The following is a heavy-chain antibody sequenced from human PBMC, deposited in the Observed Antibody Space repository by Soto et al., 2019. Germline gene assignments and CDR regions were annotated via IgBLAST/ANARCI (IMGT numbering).Heavy chain of an antibody. CDR3: ANRTPMTPNWFDP. D-gene: IGHD3-22*01. Sequence: ASVKVSCKASGYTFTSYGISWVRQAPGQGLEWMGWISPFNGNTNYAQKLQGRVTLTTDKSTSTAYMELRSLRSEDTAFYYCANRTPMTPNWFDPWGQGTLVTVSS. CDR2: ISPFNGNT. V-gene: IGHV1-18*01. J-gene: IGHJ5*02. CDR1: GYTFTSYG.